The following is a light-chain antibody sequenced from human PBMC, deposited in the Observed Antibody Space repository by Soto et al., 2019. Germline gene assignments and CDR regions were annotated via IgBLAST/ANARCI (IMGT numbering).Light chain of an antibody. CDR1: SGSVSSSYY. CDR2: NTN. Sequence: QTVVTQEPSFSVSPGGTVTLTCGLSSGSVSSSYYPSWYQQTPGQAPRTIIYNTNTRSSGVPDRFSGSILENKAALTITGAQSDDECDYYCVLYMGSGISVFGGGTKVTVL. V-gene: IGLV8-61*01. J-gene: IGLJ2*01. CDR3: VLYMGSGISV.